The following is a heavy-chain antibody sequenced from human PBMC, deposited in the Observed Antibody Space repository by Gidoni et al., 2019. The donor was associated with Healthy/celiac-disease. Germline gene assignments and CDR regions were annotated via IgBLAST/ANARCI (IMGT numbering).Heavy chain of an antibody. J-gene: IGHJ6*02. CDR2: IYTSGST. V-gene: IGHV4-61*02. Sequence: QVQLQESGPGLVKPSQTLSLTCTVSGGSISSGNYYWSWIRQPAGKGLEWIGRIYTSGSTNFNPSLKSRLTMSVDTSKNQFSVKLSSVTAADTAVYYGVLISFGMDVWGQGTTVTVSS. D-gene: IGHD3-16*02. CDR3: VLISFGMDV. CDR1: GGSISSGNYY.